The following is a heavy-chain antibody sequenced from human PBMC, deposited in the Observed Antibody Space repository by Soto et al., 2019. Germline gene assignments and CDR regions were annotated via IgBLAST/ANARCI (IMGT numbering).Heavy chain of an antibody. CDR2: TYYRSKRYN. CDR3: AREAVAAHNWFDP. V-gene: IGHV6-1*01. J-gene: IGHJ5*02. D-gene: IGHD6-19*01. CDR1: GDSVSSNSAA. Sequence: SQTLSLTCAISGDSVSSNSAAWNWTRQSPSSGLEWLGRTYYRSKRYNDDAVPVKSRITINPATSKNQFSLQLKPVTPEDTAVYYCAREAVAAHNWFDPWGQGTLVTVSS.